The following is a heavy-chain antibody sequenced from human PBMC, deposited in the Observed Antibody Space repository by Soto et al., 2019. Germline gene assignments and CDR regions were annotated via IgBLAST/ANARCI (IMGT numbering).Heavy chain of an antibody. V-gene: IGHV3-33*01. CDR2: VWYDGSNK. CDR3: ARGPQLVRNPYYHSGMDV. Sequence: PGGSLRLSCAASGFSFTTFGMHWVRQAPGKGLEWVAFVWYDGSNKWYGDSVKGRFTISRDNSKNTLYLQMNSLRAEDTAVYYCARGPQLVRNPYYHSGMDVWGQGTTVTVSS. D-gene: IGHD6-13*01. CDR1: GFSFTTFG. J-gene: IGHJ6*02.